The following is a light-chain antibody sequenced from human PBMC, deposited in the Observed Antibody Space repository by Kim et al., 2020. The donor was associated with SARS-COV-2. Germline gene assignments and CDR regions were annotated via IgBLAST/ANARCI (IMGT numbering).Light chain of an antibody. J-gene: IGLJ7*01. CDR3: NSRDSSGNHAV. V-gene: IGLV3-19*01. CDR2: GKN. Sequence: QTVSITCQRDSLRSYYASWYQQKQGQAPVLVIYGKNNRPSGIPDRCSGSSSGNTASLTITGAQAEDEADYYCNSRDSSGNHAVFGGGTQLTVL. CDR1: SLRSYY.